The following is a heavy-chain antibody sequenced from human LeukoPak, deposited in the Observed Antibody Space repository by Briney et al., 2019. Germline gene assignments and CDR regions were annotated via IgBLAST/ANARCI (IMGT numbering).Heavy chain of an antibody. V-gene: IGHV3-23*01. CDR3: AKHGYGGTLRGGDLDY. D-gene: IGHD4-23*01. J-gene: IGHJ4*02. CDR2: ISGSGGST. Sequence: PGGSLRLSCAASGFTFSSYAMSWVRQAPGKGLEWVSAISGSGGSTYYADSVKGRFTISRDNSKNTLYLQMNSLRAEDTAVYYCAKHGYGGTLRGGDLDYWGQGTLVTVSS. CDR1: GFTFSSYA.